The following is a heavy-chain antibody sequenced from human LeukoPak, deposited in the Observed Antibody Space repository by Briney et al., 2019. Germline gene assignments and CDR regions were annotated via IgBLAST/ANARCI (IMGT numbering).Heavy chain of an antibody. D-gene: IGHD4-23*01. J-gene: IGHJ4*02. Sequence: SETLSLTCTVSGGSISSGDYYWSWIRQPPGKGLEWIGYIYYSGSTYYNPSLKSRVTISVDTSKNQFSLKLSSVTAADTAVYYCAKDPTVVTIAIFDYWGQGTLVTVSS. CDR3: AKDPTVVTIAIFDY. V-gene: IGHV4-30-4*02. CDR1: GGSISSGDYY. CDR2: IYYSGST.